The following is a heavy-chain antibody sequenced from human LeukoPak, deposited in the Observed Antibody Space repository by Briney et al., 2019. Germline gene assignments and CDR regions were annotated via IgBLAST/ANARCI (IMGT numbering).Heavy chain of an antibody. CDR2: ISGSGGST. D-gene: IGHD3-9*01. V-gene: IGHV3-23*01. CDR1: GFTFSSYA. CDR3: AKDLRYFDWLTRSPHFDY. J-gene: IGHJ4*02. Sequence: GGSLRLSCAASGFTFSSYAMSWVRQAPGKGLEWVSAISGSGGSTYYADSVKGRFTISRDNSKNTLYLQMNSLRAEDTAVYYCAKDLRYFDWLTRSPHFDYWGQGTLVTVSS.